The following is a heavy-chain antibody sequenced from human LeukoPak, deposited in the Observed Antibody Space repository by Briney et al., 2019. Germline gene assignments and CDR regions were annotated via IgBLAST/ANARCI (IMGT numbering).Heavy chain of an antibody. CDR2: IYYSGST. J-gene: IGHJ4*02. D-gene: IGHD1-26*01. CDR3: ARGKVGATPDY. V-gene: IGHV4-59*01. CDR1: GGSLSSYY. Sequence: SETLSLTCTVSGGSLSSYYWSWIRQPPGKGLEWIGYIYYSGSTNYNPSLKSRVTISVDTSKNQFSLKLSSVTAADTAVYYCARGKVGATPDYWGQGTLVTVSS.